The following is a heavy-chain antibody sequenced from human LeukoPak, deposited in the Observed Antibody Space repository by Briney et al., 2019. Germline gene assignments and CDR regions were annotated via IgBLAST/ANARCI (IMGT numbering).Heavy chain of an antibody. V-gene: IGHV3-48*03. D-gene: IGHD3-10*01. CDR2: ISSSDSIM. Sequence: GGSLRLSCAASGFTFSSYEMNWVRQAPGKGLEWVSYISSSDSIMYYADSVKGRFTISRDNAKNSLYLQMNSGRAEDTAVYYCVRGEWVRWGQGTLVTVSS. CDR3: VRGEWVR. CDR1: GFTFSSYE. J-gene: IGHJ4*02.